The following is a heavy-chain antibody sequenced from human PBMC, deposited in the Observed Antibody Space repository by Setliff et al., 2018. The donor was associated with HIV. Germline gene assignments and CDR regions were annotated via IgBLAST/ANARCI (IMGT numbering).Heavy chain of an antibody. J-gene: IGHJ4*02. CDR2: LNHSGNI. CDR1: GETFNGYF. V-gene: IGHV4-34*01. Sequence: SETLSLTCAVYGETFNGYFWTWIRQSPGKGLEWIGELNHSGNISQNPSLRSGFTLSVDTSKSQISLRLTSVTAADTAMYYCARVPIGADGASDWGQGTLVTVSS. D-gene: IGHD6-13*01. CDR3: ARVPIGADGASD.